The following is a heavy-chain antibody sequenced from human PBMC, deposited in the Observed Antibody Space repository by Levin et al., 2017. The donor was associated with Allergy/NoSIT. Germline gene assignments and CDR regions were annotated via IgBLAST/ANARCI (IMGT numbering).Heavy chain of an antibody. V-gene: IGHV2-5*02. CDR3: ARASYYDLEGNWFDP. J-gene: IGHJ5*02. CDR2: IYWDDDK. Sequence: ASGPTLVKPPQTLTLTCTFSGFSLTTAGVAVGWIRQPPGKALEWLALIYWDDDKRYSPSLKNRLTITKDTSKNQVVLTLTNMDPVDTATYYCARASYYDLEGNWFDPWGQGTLVTVSS. D-gene: IGHD3-3*01. CDR1: GFSLTTAGVA.